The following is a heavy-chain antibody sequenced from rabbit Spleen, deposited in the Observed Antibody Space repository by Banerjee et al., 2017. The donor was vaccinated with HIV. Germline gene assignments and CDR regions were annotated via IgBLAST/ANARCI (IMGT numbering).Heavy chain of an antibody. J-gene: IGHJ4*01. CDR3: ARDLPTVVGWNLSL. CDR1: GFSFSDKAV. Sequence: QEQLEESGGGLVKPEGSLKLSCTASGFSFSDKAVMCWVRQAPGKGLEWIACMNVRSGEDVYATWAKGRFTVSKTSSTTVTLQMTSLTAADTATYFCARDLPTVVGWNLSLWGPGTLVTVS. D-gene: IGHD1-1*01. V-gene: IGHV1S45*01. CDR2: MNVRSGED.